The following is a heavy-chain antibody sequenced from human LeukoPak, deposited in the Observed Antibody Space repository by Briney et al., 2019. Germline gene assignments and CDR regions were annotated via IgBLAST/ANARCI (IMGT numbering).Heavy chain of an antibody. CDR3: ARHVRSGYNFLDY. CDR1: GGSMSNYY. CDR2: IYFSGSS. J-gene: IGHJ4*02. D-gene: IGHD5-24*01. V-gene: IGHV4-59*08. Sequence: SETLSLTCTVSGGSMSNYYWSWIRQPPGKGLEWIGYIYFSGSSNYNPSFKSRVTVSVDTSKNQFSLKLSSVTAADTAVYYCARHVRSGYNFLDYWGQGNLVTASS.